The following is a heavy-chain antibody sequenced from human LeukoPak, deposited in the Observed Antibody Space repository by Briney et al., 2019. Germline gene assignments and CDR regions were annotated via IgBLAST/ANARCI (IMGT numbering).Heavy chain of an antibody. CDR1: GYSISSGYY. CDR3: ARGETDYGDYVGFDP. V-gene: IGHV4-34*01. D-gene: IGHD4-17*01. J-gene: IGHJ5*02. CDR2: INHSGST. Sequence: PSETLSLTCAVSGYSISSGYYWSWIRQPPGKGLEWIGEINHSGSTNYNPSLKSRVTISVDTSKNQFSLKLSSVTAADTAVYYCARGETDYGDYVGFDPWGQGTLVTVSS.